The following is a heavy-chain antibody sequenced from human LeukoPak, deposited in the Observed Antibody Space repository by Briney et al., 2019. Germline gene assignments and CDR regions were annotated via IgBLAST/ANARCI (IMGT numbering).Heavy chain of an antibody. CDR2: ISSSSSYI. CDR3: AREYVTAAAGGYDAFDV. D-gene: IGHD6-13*01. Sequence: PGGSLRLSCAASGFTFSSYEMNWVRQAPGKGLEWVSSISSSSSYIYYADSVKGRFTISRDNAKNSLYLQMNSLRAEDTALYYCAREYVTAAAGGYDAFDVWGRGTMVTVSS. J-gene: IGHJ3*01. CDR1: GFTFSSYE. V-gene: IGHV3-21*04.